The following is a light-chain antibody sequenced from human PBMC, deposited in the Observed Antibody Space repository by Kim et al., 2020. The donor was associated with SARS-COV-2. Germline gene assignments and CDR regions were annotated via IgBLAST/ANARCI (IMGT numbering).Light chain of an antibody. J-gene: IGLJ2*01. V-gene: IGLV2-23*02. CDR1: SRDVGSYNL. CDR2: EVS. Sequence: GQSITISCTGTSRDVGSYNLVSWYQQHPGKAPKLMIYEVSKRPSGVSNRFSGSKSGNTASLTISGLQAEDEADYYCCSYAGSSTLLFGGGTQLTVL. CDR3: CSYAGSSTLL.